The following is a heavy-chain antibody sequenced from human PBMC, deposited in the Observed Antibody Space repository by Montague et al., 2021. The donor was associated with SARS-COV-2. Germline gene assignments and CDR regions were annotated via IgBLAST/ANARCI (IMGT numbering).Heavy chain of an antibody. CDR3: ASGGSYSSGWYGGDYYYGMDV. Sequence: TLSLTCTVSGGSISSGGYYWSWIRQHPGKGLEWIGYIYYSGSTYYNPSPKSRVTISVDTSKNQFSLKLSPVTAADTAVYYCASGGSYSSGWYGGDYYYGMDVWGQGTTVTVSS. CDR1: GGSISSGGYY. CDR2: IYYSGST. D-gene: IGHD6-19*01. V-gene: IGHV4-31*03. J-gene: IGHJ6*02.